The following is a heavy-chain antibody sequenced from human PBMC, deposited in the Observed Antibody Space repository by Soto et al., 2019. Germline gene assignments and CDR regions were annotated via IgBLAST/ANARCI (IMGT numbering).Heavy chain of an antibody. CDR1: GYSFTIYW. V-gene: IGHV5-10-1*01. Sequence: GESLKISCRGSGYSFTIYWISGVRQMPGKGLEWMGRIDPSDSYTNYSPSFQGHVTISADKSISTAYLQWSSLKASDTAMYYCAXLLSADIVVVPAYGMDVWGQGTTVTVSS. J-gene: IGHJ6*02. CDR3: AXLLSADIVVVPAYGMDV. D-gene: IGHD2-2*01. CDR2: IDPSDSYT.